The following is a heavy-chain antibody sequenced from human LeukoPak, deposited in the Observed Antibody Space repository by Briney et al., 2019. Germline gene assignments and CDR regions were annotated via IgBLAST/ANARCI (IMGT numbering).Heavy chain of an antibody. J-gene: IGHJ4*02. CDR3: ASFPSSGWYVSGNDF. D-gene: IGHD6-19*01. Sequence: VQPGRSLRLSCAASGFTFSTYAMHWVRQAPGKGLEWVAVIWYDGSNAYYADSVKGRFTISRDNGKYSLYLQMNSLRAEDTAVYYCASFPSSGWYVSGNDFWGQGTLVTVSS. CDR2: IWYDGSNA. V-gene: IGHV3-33*03. CDR1: GFTFSTYA.